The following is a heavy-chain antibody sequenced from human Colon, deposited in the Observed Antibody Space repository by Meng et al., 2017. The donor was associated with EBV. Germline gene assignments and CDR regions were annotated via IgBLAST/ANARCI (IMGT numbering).Heavy chain of an antibody. D-gene: IGHD2-2*01. V-gene: IGHV4-61*01. CDR3: ARAVGPDCSSTSCPFDY. CDR1: GGSVSSETYT. J-gene: IGHJ4*02. CDR2: VSYSGGT. Sequence: QGQLRESGPGLVKPSETLSLTCSVSGGSVSSETYTWNWIRQPPGKALEWIGYVSYSGGTNYNPSLKNRVTISVDTSKNQVSLRLSSVTAADTAVFYCARAVGPDCSSTSCPFDYWGQGTLVTVSS.